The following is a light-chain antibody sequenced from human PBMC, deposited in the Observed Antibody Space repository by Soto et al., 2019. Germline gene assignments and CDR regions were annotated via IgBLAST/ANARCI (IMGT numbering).Light chain of an antibody. CDR1: SSNIGTNT. CDR2: RDN. J-gene: IGLJ2*01. Sequence: QSVLTQPPSASGTPVQRVTISCSGSSSNIGTNTVIWYQQLPGAAPKLLIYRDNQRPSGVPDRFSGSKSGTSASLAISGLQSEDEADYFCAAWDVSLVVFGGGTKVTV. V-gene: IGLV1-44*01. CDR3: AAWDVSLVV.